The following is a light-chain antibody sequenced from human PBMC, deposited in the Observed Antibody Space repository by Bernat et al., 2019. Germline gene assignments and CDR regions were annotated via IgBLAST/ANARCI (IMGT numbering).Light chain of an antibody. V-gene: IGKV1-39*01. CDR3: QQRYGTPREFT. CDR2: GAS. J-gene: IGKJ3*01. CDR1: QTISYY. Sequence: DIQMTQSPSSLSASVGDRVTITCRTSQTISYYLNWYQQKPGKAPTLLIYGASTLQSGAPLRFGGSGSGTAFTLTISSLQPEDFATYYCQQRYGTPREFTFGPGTKVDVK.